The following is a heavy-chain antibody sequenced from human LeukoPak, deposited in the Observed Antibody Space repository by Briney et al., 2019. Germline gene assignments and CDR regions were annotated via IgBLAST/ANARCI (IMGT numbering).Heavy chain of an antibody. CDR3: AKSDLAYCGGDCYSDY. J-gene: IGHJ4*02. Sequence: GGSLRLSCAASGFTFSRYAMTWVRQAPGKGLDWVSGICGGVGSTYYADTVKGRFPISRDNSKNTLYLQMNSLRAEDTAVYYCAKSDLAYCGGDCYSDYWGQGTLVTVSS. D-gene: IGHD2-21*01. CDR2: ICGGVGST. CDR1: GFTFSRYA. V-gene: IGHV3-23*01.